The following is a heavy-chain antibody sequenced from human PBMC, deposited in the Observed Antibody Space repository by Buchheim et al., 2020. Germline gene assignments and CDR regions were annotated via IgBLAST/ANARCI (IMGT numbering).Heavy chain of an antibody. CDR2: INHSGST. V-gene: IGHV4-34*01. J-gene: IGHJ6*02. D-gene: IGHD1-26*01. Sequence: QVQLQQWGAGLLKPSETLSLTCAVYGGSFSGYYWSWIRQPPGKGLEWIGEINHSGSTNYNPSLKSRVTISVDTSKNQFSLKLSSVTAADTAVYYCARGGIVGATPVVRHYYYGMDVWGQGTT. CDR1: GGSFSGYY. CDR3: ARGGIVGATPVVRHYYYGMDV.